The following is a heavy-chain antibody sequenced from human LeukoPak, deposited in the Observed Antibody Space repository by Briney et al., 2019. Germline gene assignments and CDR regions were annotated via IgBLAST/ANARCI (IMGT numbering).Heavy chain of an antibody. V-gene: IGHV4-31*03. CDR3: GRAQQGAAGGRYYYHGVDV. CDR2: IYYSGST. CDR1: GGSISSAGYY. J-gene: IGHJ6*02. D-gene: IGHD6-13*01. Sequence: SETLSLTCTVSGGSISSAGYYWSWIRQHPGKGLEWIGYIYYSGSTYYNPSLKSRVIISVDTSKNQFSLKLSSVTAADTAVYYCGRAQQGAAGGRYYYHGVDVWGQGTTVTVFS.